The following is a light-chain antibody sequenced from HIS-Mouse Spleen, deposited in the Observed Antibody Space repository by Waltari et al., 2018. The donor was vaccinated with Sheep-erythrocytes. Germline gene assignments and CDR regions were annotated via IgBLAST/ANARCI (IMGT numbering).Light chain of an antibody. V-gene: IGLV2-23*01. CDR1: SSDVGSYNL. CDR2: EGS. J-gene: IGLJ2*01. CDR3: CSYAGSSALV. Sequence: QSALTQPASVSGSPGQSITISCTGTSSDVGSYNLVSWYQQHPGKAPKLMIYEGSKRASGVSNRFSESKYGNTASLTSSGLQAEDEADYYCCSYAGSSALVFGGGTKLTVL.